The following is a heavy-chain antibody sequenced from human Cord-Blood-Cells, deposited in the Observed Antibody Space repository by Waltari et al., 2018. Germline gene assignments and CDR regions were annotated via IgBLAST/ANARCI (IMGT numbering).Heavy chain of an antibody. CDR1: GYTFTGYY. J-gene: IGHJ4*02. D-gene: IGHD2-8*01. Sequence: QVQLVQSGAEVKKPGASVKVSCKASGYTFTGYYMHWVRQAPGQGLEWMGWINPNSGGTKYAKKFEGWVTSTRDTSSSTAYMELSRLRSDDTAVYYCARDNCTNGVCYFDYWGQGTLVTVSS. V-gene: IGHV1-2*04. CDR3: ARDNCTNGVCYFDY. CDR2: INPNSGGT.